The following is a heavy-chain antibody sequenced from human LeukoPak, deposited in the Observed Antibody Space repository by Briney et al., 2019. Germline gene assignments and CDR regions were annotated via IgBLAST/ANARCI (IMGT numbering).Heavy chain of an antibody. CDR3: ARMWRYYDSSGTSDY. CDR2: INHSGST. CDR1: GGSFSDYY. V-gene: IGHV4-34*01. Sequence: SETLSLTCAVYGGSFSDYYWSWIRQPPGKGLEWIAEINHSGSTDHNPSLKSRVTISVDTSKNQFSLKLSSVTAADTAVYYCARMWRYYDSSGTSDYWGQGTLVTVSS. D-gene: IGHD3-22*01. J-gene: IGHJ4*02.